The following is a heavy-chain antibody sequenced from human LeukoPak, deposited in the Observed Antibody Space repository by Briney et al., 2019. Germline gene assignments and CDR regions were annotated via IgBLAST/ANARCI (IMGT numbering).Heavy chain of an antibody. J-gene: IGHJ4*02. V-gene: IGHV5-51*01. CDR3: ARHLTARGGKGYFDY. CDR2: IYPGDSDT. CDR1: GYSFTSYW. Sequence: GESLKISCKGSGYSFTSYWIGWVRQMPGKGLEWMGIIYPGDSDTRYSPSFQGQVTISADKSISTAYLQWSSLKASDTAMYYCARHLTARGGKGYFDYWGQGTLVTVSS. D-gene: IGHD4-23*01.